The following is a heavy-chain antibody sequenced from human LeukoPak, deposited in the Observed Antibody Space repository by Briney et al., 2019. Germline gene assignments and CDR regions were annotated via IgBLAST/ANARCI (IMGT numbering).Heavy chain of an antibody. CDR3: AKGQYFFDSSGYYR. J-gene: IGHJ4*02. Sequence: GGSLRLSCAASGFTFSSYAMSWVRQAPGKGLEWVSVISGNGDSIVHADSVKGRFTIFRDNSKKTLYMQMNSMRDEDTAVYYCAKGQYFFDSSGYYRWGQGTLVTVSS. D-gene: IGHD3-22*01. V-gene: IGHV3-23*01. CDR1: GFTFSSYA. CDR2: ISGNGDSI.